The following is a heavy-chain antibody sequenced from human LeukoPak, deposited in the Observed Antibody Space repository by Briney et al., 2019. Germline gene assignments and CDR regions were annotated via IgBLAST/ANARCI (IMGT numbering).Heavy chain of an antibody. CDR1: GYTFTGYY. CDR2: INPSSGGT. CDR3: ARGGYDFVYYYYGMDV. Sequence: GASVKVSCKASGYTFTGYYMHWVRQAPGQGLEWMGRINPSSGGTNYAQKFQGRVTMTRDTSISTAYMEPSRLRSDDTAVYYCARGGYDFVYYYYGMDVWGQGTTVTVSS. D-gene: IGHD3-3*01. V-gene: IGHV1-2*06. J-gene: IGHJ6*02.